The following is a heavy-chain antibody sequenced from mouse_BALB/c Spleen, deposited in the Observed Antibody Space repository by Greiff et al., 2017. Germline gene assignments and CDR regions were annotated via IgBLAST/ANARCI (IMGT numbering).Heavy chain of an antibody. J-gene: IGHJ4*01. V-gene: IGHV5-6-2*01. D-gene: IGHD1-2*01. Sequence: EVMLVESGGGLVTLGGSLKLSCAASGFTFSSYYMSWVRQTPEKRLELVAAINSNGGSTYYPDTVKGRFTISRDNAKNTLYLQMSSLKSEDTALYYCGRRHYYDPTYAMDYWGQGTSVTVSS. CDR3: GRRHYYDPTYAMDY. CDR2: INSNGGST. CDR1: GFTFSSYY.